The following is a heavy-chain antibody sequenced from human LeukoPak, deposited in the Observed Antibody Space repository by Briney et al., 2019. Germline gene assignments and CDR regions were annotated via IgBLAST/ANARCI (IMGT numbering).Heavy chain of an antibody. CDR1: GYTFSNYG. CDR2: IGGYNGKT. D-gene: IGHD2/OR15-2a*01. J-gene: IGHJ3*02. V-gene: IGHV1-18*01. Sequence: ASVKVSCKASGYTFSNYGINWVRQAPGQGLERMGGIGGYNGKTNYAQKFQGRVTMTTDTSTSTAYLDLRSLRFDDTAVYYCARLEYYYNSTGYIGDAFDIWGQGTLVTVSS. CDR3: ARLEYYYNSTGYIGDAFDI.